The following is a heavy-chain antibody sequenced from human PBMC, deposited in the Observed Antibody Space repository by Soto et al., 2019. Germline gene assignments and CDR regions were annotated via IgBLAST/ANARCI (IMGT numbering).Heavy chain of an antibody. D-gene: IGHD6-13*01. CDR2: IIPILGIA. CDR1: GGTFSSYT. J-gene: IGHJ5*02. Sequence: QVQLVQSGAEVKKPGSSVKVSCKASGGTFSSYTISWVRQAPGQGLEWMGRIIPILGIANYAQKFQGRVTITADKSTSTAYMERSRLRSEDTAVYYCAREDIGGAAAGLFDPWGQGTLVTVSS. V-gene: IGHV1-69*08. CDR3: AREDIGGAAAGLFDP.